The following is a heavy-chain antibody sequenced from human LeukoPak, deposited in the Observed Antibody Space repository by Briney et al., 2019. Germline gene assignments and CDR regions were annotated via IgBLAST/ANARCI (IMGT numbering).Heavy chain of an antibody. CDR2: ISNEGNYK. CDR3: AKGGHYLFDY. V-gene: IGHV3-30*18. CDR1: GFTFSRHG. Sequence: GGSLRLSCEGSGFTFSRHGMHWVRQAPGKGLEWVAVISNEGNYKYYGDSVKGRFAISRDNFKNTTYLQMNNLRHEDTAVYFCAKGGHYLFDYWGQGALVTVSS. D-gene: IGHD3-10*01. J-gene: IGHJ4*02.